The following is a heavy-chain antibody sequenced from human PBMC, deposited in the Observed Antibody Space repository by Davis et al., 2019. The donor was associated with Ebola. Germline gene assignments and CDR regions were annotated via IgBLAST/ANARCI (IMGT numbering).Heavy chain of an antibody. CDR1: GGSISSGDYY. D-gene: IGHD6-13*01. V-gene: IGHV4-30-4*02. CDR3: ARDSSSWFNWFDP. CDR2: IYYSGST. Sequence: MPSETLSLTCTVSGGSISSGDYYWSWIRQPPGKGLEWIGYIYYSGSTYYNPSLKSRVTISVDTSKNQFSLKLSSVTAADTAVYYCARDSSSWFNWFDPWGQGTLVTVSS. J-gene: IGHJ5*02.